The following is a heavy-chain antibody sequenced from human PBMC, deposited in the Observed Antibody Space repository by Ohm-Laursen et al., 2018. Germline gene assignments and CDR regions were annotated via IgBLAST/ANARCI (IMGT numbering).Heavy chain of an antibody. CDR3: ARGGRRGSSWYRNYGMDV. D-gene: IGHD6-13*01. J-gene: IGHJ6*02. Sequence: SETLSLTCTVSGGSISSYYWSWIRQPPGKGLEWIGYIYYSGSTNYNPSLKSRVTISVDTSKNQFSLKLSSVTVADTAVYYCARGGRRGSSWYRNYGMDVWGQGTTVTVSS. CDR1: GGSISSYY. V-gene: IGHV4-59*12. CDR2: IYYSGST.